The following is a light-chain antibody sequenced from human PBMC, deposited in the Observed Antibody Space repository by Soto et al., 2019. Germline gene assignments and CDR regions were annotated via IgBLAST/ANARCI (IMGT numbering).Light chain of an antibody. CDR2: EVS. V-gene: IGLV2-14*01. J-gene: IGLJ1*01. CDR1: SSDVGGYKF. Sequence: QSVLAQPASVSGSPGQSITISCTGTSSDVGGYKFVSWYQQHPGKAPKLLIYEVSNRPSGVSDRFSASKSGNTASLTISGLQAEDEADYYCSSYTSSSNYVFGTGTKVTVL. CDR3: SSYTSSSNYV.